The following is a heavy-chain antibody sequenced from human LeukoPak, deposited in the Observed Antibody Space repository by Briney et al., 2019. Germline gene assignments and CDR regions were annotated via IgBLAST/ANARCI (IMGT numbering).Heavy chain of an antibody. CDR1: GGSISGHF. V-gene: IGHV4-59*11. Sequence: PSETLSLTCTVSGGSISGHFWSWIRQAPGKGLEWIGHLSNSGSTNYNPSLKSRVTISVDTSKDQFSLKLTSVTAADTAVYYCARGPPFDPWGQGTLVTVSS. CDR3: ARGPPFDP. CDR2: LSNSGST. J-gene: IGHJ5*02.